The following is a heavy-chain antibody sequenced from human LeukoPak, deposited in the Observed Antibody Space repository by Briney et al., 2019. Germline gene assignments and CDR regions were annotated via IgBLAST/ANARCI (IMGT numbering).Heavy chain of an antibody. D-gene: IGHD1-1*01. CDR3: IREVQVRASASLGL. V-gene: IGHV3-74*01. CDR2: MNSAGTTI. J-gene: IGHJ4*01. Sequence: GGSLRLSCAASGFTISGFWMHWVRQVQGEALVWVARMNSAGTTINYADSVKGRFTISRDNVRNTLHLQMNNLSLEDTAVYFCIREVQVRASASLGLWGRGTLVTVS. CDR1: GFTISGFW.